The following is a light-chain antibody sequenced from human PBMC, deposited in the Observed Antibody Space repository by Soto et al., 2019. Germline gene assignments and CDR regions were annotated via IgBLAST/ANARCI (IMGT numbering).Light chain of an antibody. CDR3: QQYGSSPYT. Sequence: EIVLTQSPGTLSLSPGERATLSCRASQSVSIRYLAWYQQKPGQAPRLLIYGASSRATGIPDRFSGSGSGTDFTLTISRLEPEDFAVYYCQQYGSSPYTFGPGTKLEIK. V-gene: IGKV3-20*01. J-gene: IGKJ2*01. CDR2: GAS. CDR1: QSVSIRY.